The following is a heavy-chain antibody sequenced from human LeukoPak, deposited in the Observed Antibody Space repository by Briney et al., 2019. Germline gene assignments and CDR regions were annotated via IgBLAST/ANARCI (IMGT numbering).Heavy chain of an antibody. CDR2: IYHSGST. CDR3: ARGCGGGSCYHYYFDY. CDR1: GGSISSSNW. V-gene: IGHV4-4*02. D-gene: IGHD2-15*01. J-gene: IGHJ4*02. Sequence: PSETLSLTCNVSGGSISSSNWWSWVRQPPGKGLEWIGEIYHSGSTNYNPSLKSRVTISVDKSKNQFSLKLSSVTAADTAVYYCARGCGGGSCYHYYFDYWGQGTLVTVSS.